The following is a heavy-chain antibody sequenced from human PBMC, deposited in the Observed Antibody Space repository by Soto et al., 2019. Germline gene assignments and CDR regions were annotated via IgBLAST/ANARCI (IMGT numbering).Heavy chain of an antibody. Sequence: SETLSLTCTVSGGSIYTGGFYWSWIRQLPGKGLEWLGYIYYTGSTQYTPSLKSRLTISTDTSDNQFSLRLTSVTAADTAVYYCATSLVTSRTRVDYWGQGTLVTGSS. CDR2: IYYTGST. CDR1: GGSIYTGGFY. J-gene: IGHJ4*02. CDR3: ATSLVTSRTRVDY. V-gene: IGHV4-31*03. D-gene: IGHD1-26*01.